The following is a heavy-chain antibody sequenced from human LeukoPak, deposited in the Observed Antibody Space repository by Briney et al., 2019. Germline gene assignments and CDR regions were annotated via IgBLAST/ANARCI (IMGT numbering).Heavy chain of an antibody. Sequence: GGSLRLSCAASGFTFSSHSMNWVRQTPGKGLEWVSYISSGSSARYYADSVKGRFTISRDDARNSLYLQMNSLRAEDTAVYYCARLKYGSPQHWGQGTLVTVSS. J-gene: IGHJ1*01. CDR1: GFTFSSHS. D-gene: IGHD1-26*01. CDR2: ISSGSSAR. CDR3: ARLKYGSPQH. V-gene: IGHV3-48*01.